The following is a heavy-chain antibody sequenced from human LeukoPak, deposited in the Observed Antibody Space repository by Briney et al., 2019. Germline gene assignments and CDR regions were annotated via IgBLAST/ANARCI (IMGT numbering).Heavy chain of an antibody. CDR1: GFTFKNCG. J-gene: IGHJ4*02. V-gene: IGHV4-34*01. D-gene: IGHD1-26*01. Sequence: GSLRLSCAASGFTFKNCGMHWVRQPPGKGLEWIGEINHSGSTNYNPSLKSRVTISVDTSKNQFSLKLSSVTAADTAVYYCARGGSPVGATNDYWGQGTLVTVSS. CDR3: ARGGSPVGATNDY. CDR2: INHSGST.